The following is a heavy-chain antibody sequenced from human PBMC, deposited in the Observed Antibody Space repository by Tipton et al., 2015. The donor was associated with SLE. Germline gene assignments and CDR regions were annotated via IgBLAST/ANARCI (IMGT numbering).Heavy chain of an antibody. Sequence: TLSLTCTVSGGSISSYYLGWFRQPPGKGLEWIGSIYFSGSPYYNPSLKSRVTLSVDTSKNQFSLKLSSVTAADTAVYYCARPDSSSWAFDYWGQGTLVTVSS. CDR1: GGSISSYY. CDR2: IYFSGSP. J-gene: IGHJ4*02. D-gene: IGHD6-13*01. CDR3: ARPDSSSWAFDY. V-gene: IGHV4-39*07.